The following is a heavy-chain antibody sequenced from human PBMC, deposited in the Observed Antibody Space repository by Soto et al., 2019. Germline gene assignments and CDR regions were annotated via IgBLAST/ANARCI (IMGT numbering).Heavy chain of an antibody. Sequence: GESLKISCAASGFTFSSYAMSWVRQAPGKGLEWVSAISGSGGSTYYADSVKGRFTISRDNSKNTLYLQMNSLRAEDTAVYYCAKQSGYDWVLDAFDIWGQGTMVTVSS. CDR3: AKQSGYDWVLDAFDI. D-gene: IGHD5-12*01. CDR2: ISGSGGST. CDR1: GFTFSSYA. J-gene: IGHJ3*02. V-gene: IGHV3-23*01.